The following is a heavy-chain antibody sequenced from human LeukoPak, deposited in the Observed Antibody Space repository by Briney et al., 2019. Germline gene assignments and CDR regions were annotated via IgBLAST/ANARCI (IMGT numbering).Heavy chain of an antibody. V-gene: IGHV4-30-4*01. Sequence: SETLSLTCTVSGGSISSGDYYWSWIRQPPGKGLEWIGYIYYSGSTYYNPSLKSRVTISVDTSKNQFSLKLSSVTAADTAVYYCARVQVYYYYYGMDVWGQGTTVTVSS. CDR2: IYYSGST. CDR3: ARVQVYYYYYGMDV. J-gene: IGHJ6*02. CDR1: GGSISSGDYY.